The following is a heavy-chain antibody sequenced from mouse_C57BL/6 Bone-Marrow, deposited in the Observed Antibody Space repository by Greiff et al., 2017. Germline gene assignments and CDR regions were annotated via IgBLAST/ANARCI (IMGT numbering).Heavy chain of an antibody. D-gene: IGHD2-5*01. V-gene: IGHV1-81*01. CDR3: ARGDSNYVGAMDY. Sequence: VQLQESGAELARPGASVKLSCKASGYTFTSYGISWVKQRTGQGLEWIGEIYPRSGNTYYNEKFKGKATLTADKSSSTAYMELRSLTSEDSAVYFCARGDSNYVGAMDYWGQGTSVTVSS. J-gene: IGHJ4*01. CDR1: GYTFTSYG. CDR2: IYPRSGNT.